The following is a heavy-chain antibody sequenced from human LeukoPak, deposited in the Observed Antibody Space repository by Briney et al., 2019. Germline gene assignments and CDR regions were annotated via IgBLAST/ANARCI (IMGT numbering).Heavy chain of an antibody. V-gene: IGHV1-46*01. CDR3: ARGSIAVAGDDAFDI. J-gene: IGHJ3*02. Sequence: ASVKVSCKASGYTFTSYYMHWVRQAPGQGLEWMGIINPSGGSTSYAQKFQGRVTMTRDTSTSTVYMELSSLRSEDTAVYYCARGSIAVAGDDAFDIWGQGTMVTVSS. CDR2: INPSGGST. D-gene: IGHD6-19*01. CDR1: GYTFTSYY.